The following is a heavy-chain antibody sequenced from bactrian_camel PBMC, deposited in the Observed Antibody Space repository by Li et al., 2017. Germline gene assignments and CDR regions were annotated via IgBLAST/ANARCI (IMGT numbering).Heavy chain of an antibody. CDR2: IYSDGSKT. D-gene: IGHD3*01. CDR1: GFTFSNYG. J-gene: IGHJ6*01. Sequence: VQLVESGGGLVQPGESLRLSCAASGFTFSNYGMSWVRHAPGKGLEWVSGIYSDGSKTYYLDSVKGRFTISRDNGKSTVYLRMNSLKSEDTALYYCFQVGSVGYWGQGTQVTVS. V-gene: IGHV3S7*01. CDR3: FQVGSVGY.